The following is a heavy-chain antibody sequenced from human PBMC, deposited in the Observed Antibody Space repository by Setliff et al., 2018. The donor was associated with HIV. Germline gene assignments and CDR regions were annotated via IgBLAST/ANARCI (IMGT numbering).Heavy chain of an antibody. V-gene: IGHV4-61*08. CDR3: ARTRGYSYGTLAGFDY. CDR2: ISYSGST. J-gene: IGHJ4*01. CDR1: GGSISSGGYY. Sequence: LSLTCTVSGGSISSGGYYWSWIRKPPGEGLEWIGYISYSGSTNYNPSLESRVAMSVDTSKQQFSLEVSSVTAADTAVYYCARTRGYSYGTLAGFDYWGRGSLVTVSS. D-gene: IGHD5-18*01.